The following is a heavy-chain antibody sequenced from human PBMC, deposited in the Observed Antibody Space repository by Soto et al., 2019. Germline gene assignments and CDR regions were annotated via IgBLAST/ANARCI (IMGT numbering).Heavy chain of an antibody. CDR3: ARDLGYFRSWPCYGEWFDP. CDR1: GYTFTTHG. Sequence: QVQLVQSGAEVKKPVASVKVSCKASGYTFTTHGISWVRQAPGQGLEWMGWISADNGHTNYAQSLQGRVTMTTDTPTSRAYMCLRRLRTNNTAVSYCARDLGYFRSWPCYGEWFDPWGQGTRVTVT. CDR2: ISADNGHT. D-gene: IGHD2-2*01. J-gene: IGHJ5*02. V-gene: IGHV1-18*01.